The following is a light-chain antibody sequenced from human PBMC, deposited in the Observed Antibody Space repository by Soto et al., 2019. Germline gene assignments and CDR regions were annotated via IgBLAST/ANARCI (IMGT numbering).Light chain of an antibody. CDR3: MQGSHWPPT. CDR1: QGVVYSNGHTY. Sequence: VVLTQCPDSLPVPLGQPASISCKSRQGVVYSNGHTYLNWFQQRKGQPPRRLIYEVSNWDSGVPDRFSGSGSGTDFTLQISRVEPEDFAIYYCMQGSHWPPTFGQGTRLDIK. J-gene: IGKJ5*01. CDR2: EVS. V-gene: IGKV2D-30*01.